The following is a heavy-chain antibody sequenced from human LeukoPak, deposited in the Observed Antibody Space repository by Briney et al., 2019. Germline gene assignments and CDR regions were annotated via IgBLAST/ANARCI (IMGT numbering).Heavy chain of an antibody. CDR1: GFTFSSYA. CDR2: ISPSGGIT. J-gene: IGHJ3*02. Sequence: GGSLRLSCAASGFTFSSYAMSWVRQAPGKGLEWVSGISPSGGITYYTDSVKGRFTISRDNSKNTVSLQMNSLRGEDTAVYYCASRSYRGNYDYVWGSHRYSDAFDIWGQGTMVTVSS. D-gene: IGHD3-16*02. CDR3: ASRSYRGNYDYVWGSHRYSDAFDI. V-gene: IGHV3-23*01.